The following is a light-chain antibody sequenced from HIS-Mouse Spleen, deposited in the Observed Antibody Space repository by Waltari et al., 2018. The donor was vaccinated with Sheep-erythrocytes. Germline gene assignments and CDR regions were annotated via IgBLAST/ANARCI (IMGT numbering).Light chain of an antibody. CDR2: QDS. V-gene: IGLV3-1*01. CDR3: QVWDSSSDHYV. CDR1: KLGDKY. Sequence: SYELTQPPSVSVSPGQTASITCSGDKLGDKYACWYQQKPGQSPVLVIYQDSKRPSGFPERFSGSNSGNTATLTISRVEAGDEADYYCQVWDSSSDHYVFGTGTKVTVL. J-gene: IGLJ1*01.